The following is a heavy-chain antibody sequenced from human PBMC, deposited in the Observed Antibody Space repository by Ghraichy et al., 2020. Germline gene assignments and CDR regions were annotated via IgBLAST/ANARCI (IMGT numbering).Heavy chain of an antibody. CDR2: IHKSGTI. CDR1: GGSITRGDHY. D-gene: IGHD4-17*01. V-gene: IGHV4-30-4*01. CDR3: ATESPSDYGDEEGIDAFDI. Sequence: SETLSLTCTVSGGSITRGDHYWSWIRQPPGKGLEWIGSIHKSGTIDYNSSLKSRVTISTDASKNQLSLRVTSVTAADTAMYYCATESPSDYGDEEGIDAFDIWGQGTMVTVSS. J-gene: IGHJ3*02.